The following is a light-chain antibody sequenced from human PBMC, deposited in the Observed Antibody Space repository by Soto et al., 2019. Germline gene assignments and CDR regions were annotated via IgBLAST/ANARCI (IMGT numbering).Light chain of an antibody. J-gene: IGLJ1*01. V-gene: IGLV2-11*01. Sequence: QSVLTQPRSVSGSPGQTVTISCTGTSRDVGSYNYVSWYQQYPGKAPKLIIYDVSRRPSGVPDRFSGSEYGSTASLTISGLQAEDEADYYCQSYDSSLSGYVFGTGTKVTVL. CDR2: DVS. CDR1: SRDVGSYNY. CDR3: QSYDSSLSGYV.